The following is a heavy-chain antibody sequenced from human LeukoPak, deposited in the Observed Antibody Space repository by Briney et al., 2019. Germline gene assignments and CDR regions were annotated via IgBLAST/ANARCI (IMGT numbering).Heavy chain of an antibody. J-gene: IGHJ4*02. CDR2: IDPSDSYT. CDR3: ATTSVDTAENSGLDY. Sequence: GESLKISCRGSGYSFTSYWISWVRQMPGKGLEWMGRIDPSDSYTNYSPSFQGHVTFSADKSISTAYLQWSSLKASDTAMYYCATTSVDTAENSGLDYWGQGTLVTVSS. D-gene: IGHD5-18*01. V-gene: IGHV5-10-1*01. CDR1: GYSFTSYW.